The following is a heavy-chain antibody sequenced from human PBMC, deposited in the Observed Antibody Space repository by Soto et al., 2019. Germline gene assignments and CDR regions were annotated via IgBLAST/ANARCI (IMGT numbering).Heavy chain of an antibody. J-gene: IGHJ4*02. CDR3: ARGGLDGTYCGGACYTLDY. D-gene: IGHD2-21*02. Sequence: QVQLVESGGGVVQPGRSLRLSCAASGFTFSSYGMHWVRQAPGKGLEWVAIINFDGSYKYYADSVKGRFTISRDNSRNKMYLQMDSLSAEDTAVYYCARGGLDGTYCGGACYTLDYWGQGNLVTVSS. CDR1: GFTFSSYG. V-gene: IGHV3-33*01. CDR2: INFDGSYK.